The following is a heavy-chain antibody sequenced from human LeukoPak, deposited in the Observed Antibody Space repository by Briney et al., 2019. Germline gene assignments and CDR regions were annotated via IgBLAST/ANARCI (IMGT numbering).Heavy chain of an antibody. J-gene: IGHJ4*02. CDR3: ATKEPSTSGWSY. Sequence: PGGSLRLSCVASGFTFNRDLTAWVRQAPGKGLEWVANIKEDGSEKNYVDSVKGRFTISRDNAENSVYLQMNDLRAEDSGVYYCATKEPSTSGWSYWGQGTLVTVSS. CDR2: IKEDGSEK. D-gene: IGHD6-25*01. V-gene: IGHV3-7*01. CDR1: GFTFNRDL.